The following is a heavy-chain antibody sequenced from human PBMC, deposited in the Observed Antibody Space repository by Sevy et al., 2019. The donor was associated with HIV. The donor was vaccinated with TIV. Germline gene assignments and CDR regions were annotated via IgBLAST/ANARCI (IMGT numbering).Heavy chain of an antibody. Sequence: GGSLRLSCTASGFTFSSYEMNWVRQAPGKGLEWVSAISGSGRYTYDADSVKGRFTLSRDNSKNTLYLQMNSLRAEDTAVYYCATRTLSSSFYYYYGMDVWGQGTTVTVSS. CDR1: GFTFSSYE. J-gene: IGHJ6*02. CDR3: ATRTLSSSFYYYYGMDV. D-gene: IGHD6-13*01. V-gene: IGHV3-23*01. CDR2: ISGSGRYT.